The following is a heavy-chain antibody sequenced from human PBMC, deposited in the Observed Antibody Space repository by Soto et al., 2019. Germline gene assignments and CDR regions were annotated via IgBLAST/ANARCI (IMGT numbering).Heavy chain of an antibody. CDR3: AREKSTMIVADPDAFDI. J-gene: IGHJ3*02. CDR1: GFTFSSYG. Sequence: PGGSLRLSCAASGFTFSSYGMHWVRQAPGKGLEWVAVIWYDGSNKYYADSVKGRFTISRDNSKNTLYLQMNSLRAEDTAVYYCAREKSTMIVADPDAFDIWGQGTMVTVSS. CDR2: IWYDGSNK. V-gene: IGHV3-33*01. D-gene: IGHD3-22*01.